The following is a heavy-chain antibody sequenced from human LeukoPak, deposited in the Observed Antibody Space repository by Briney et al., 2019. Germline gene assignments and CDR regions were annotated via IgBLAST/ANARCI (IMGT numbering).Heavy chain of an antibody. J-gene: IGHJ5*02. CDR3: ARDGRGSRSSWFDP. CDR1: GFALTTYN. Sequence: GASVKVSCKASGFALTTYNIVWLRQAPGQGLEWMGGIIPIFGTATYAQTYQGRVTITADESTSTAYMELSSLKSEDTAVYYCARDGRGSRSSWFDPWGQGTLVIVSS. CDR2: IIPIFGTA. D-gene: IGHD3-10*01. V-gene: IGHV1-69*13.